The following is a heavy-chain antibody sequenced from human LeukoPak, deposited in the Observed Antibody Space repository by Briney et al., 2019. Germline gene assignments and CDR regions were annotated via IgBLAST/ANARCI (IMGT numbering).Heavy chain of an antibody. V-gene: IGHV4-59*08. J-gene: IGHJ5*02. D-gene: IGHD6-19*01. CDR3: ARRVGSGWYRGWFDP. CDR1: GGSISSYY. Sequence: PSETLSLTCTVSGGSISSYYWSWIRQPPGKGLEWIGYIYYSGSTNYNPSLKSRVTISVDTSKNQFSLKLSSVTAADTAVYYCARRVGSGWYRGWFDPWGQGTLVTVSS. CDR2: IYYSGST.